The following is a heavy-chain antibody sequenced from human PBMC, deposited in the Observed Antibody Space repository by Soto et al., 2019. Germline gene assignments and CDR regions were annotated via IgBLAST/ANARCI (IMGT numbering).Heavy chain of an antibody. J-gene: IGHJ4*02. CDR3: ARDGGVYAYSPFDY. CDR1: GGTFSSYA. Sequence: QVQLVQSGAEVKKPGSSVKVSCKASGGTFSSYAISWVRQAPGQGLEWMGGIIPIFGTADYAQKFQGRVRRTAQASTSAASMELSSLGSEDTAVYYCARDGGVYAYSPFDYWGKGTLVTVSS. CDR2: IIPIFGTA. D-gene: IGHD2-2*01. V-gene: IGHV1-69*12.